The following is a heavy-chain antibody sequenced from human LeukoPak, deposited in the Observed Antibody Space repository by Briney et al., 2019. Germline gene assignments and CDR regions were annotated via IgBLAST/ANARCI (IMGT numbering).Heavy chain of an antibody. J-gene: IGHJ3*02. Sequence: PSETLSLTYTVSGGSISSSSYYWGWIRQPPGKGLEWIGSIYYSGSTYYNPSLKSRVTISVDTSKNQFSLKLSSVTAADTAVYYCARNSHSRYSSGWYGGDAFDIWGQGTMVTVSS. V-gene: IGHV4-39*01. D-gene: IGHD6-19*01. CDR3: ARNSHSRYSSGWYGGDAFDI. CDR1: GGSISSSSYY. CDR2: IYYSGST.